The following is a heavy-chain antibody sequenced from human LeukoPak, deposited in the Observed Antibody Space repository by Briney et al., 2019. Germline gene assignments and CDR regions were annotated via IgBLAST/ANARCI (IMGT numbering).Heavy chain of an antibody. CDR2: IYYSGST. Sequence: PSETLSLTCTVSGGSISSYYWSWIRQPPGKGLEWIGYIYYSGSTNYNPSLKSRVTISVDTSKNQFSLKLSSVTAADTAVYYCARVMGGSSGWYLHYYYGMDVWGQGTTVTVSS. J-gene: IGHJ6*02. V-gene: IGHV4-59*01. CDR3: ARVMGGSSGWYLHYYYGMDV. D-gene: IGHD6-19*01. CDR1: GGSISSYY.